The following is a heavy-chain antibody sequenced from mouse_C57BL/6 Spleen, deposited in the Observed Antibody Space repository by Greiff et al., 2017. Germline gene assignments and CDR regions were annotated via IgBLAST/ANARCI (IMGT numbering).Heavy chain of an antibody. CDR3: ARAFTTVGDAMDY. Sequence: VQLQQPGAELVKPGASVKMSCKASGYTFTSYWITWVKQRPGQGLEWIGDIYPGSGSTNYNEKFKSKATLTVDTSSSTAYMQLSSLTSEDSAVYYCARAFTTVGDAMDYWGQGTSVTVSS. J-gene: IGHJ4*01. V-gene: IGHV1-55*01. CDR1: GYTFTSYW. D-gene: IGHD1-1*01. CDR2: IYPGSGST.